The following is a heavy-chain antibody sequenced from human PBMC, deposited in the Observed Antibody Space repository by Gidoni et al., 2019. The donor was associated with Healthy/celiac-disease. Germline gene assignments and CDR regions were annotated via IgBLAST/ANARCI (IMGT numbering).Heavy chain of an antibody. CDR2: ISGSGGST. J-gene: IGHJ4*02. Sequence: EVQLLESGGGLVQPGGSLRLSCAASGFTFSSYAMSWVRQAPGKGLEWVSAISGSGGSTYYADSVKGRFTISRDNSKNTLYLQMNSLRAEDTAVYYCAKDSGEVATISAGDFDYWGQGTLVTVSS. V-gene: IGHV3-23*01. D-gene: IGHD5-12*01. CDR1: GFTFSSYA. CDR3: AKDSGEVATISAGDFDY.